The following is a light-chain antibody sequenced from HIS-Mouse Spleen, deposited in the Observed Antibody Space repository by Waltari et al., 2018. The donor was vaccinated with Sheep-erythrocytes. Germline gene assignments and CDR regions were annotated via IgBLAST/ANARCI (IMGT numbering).Light chain of an antibody. Sequence: DIQMTQSPSTLSASVGGRVTITCRASQSISSWLAWYQQKPGKATKLLIYKASSLESGVPSRFSGSGSAAEFTITISSLQPDDFAAYYCQQYNSYPLTFGGGTKVEIK. CDR3: QQYNSYPLT. CDR1: QSISSW. J-gene: IGKJ4*01. V-gene: IGKV1-5*03. CDR2: KAS.